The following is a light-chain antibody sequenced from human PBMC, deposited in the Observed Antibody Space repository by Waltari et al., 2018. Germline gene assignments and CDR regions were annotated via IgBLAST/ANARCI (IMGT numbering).Light chain of an antibody. CDR2: ENN. Sequence: QSVLTQPPSVSAAPGQKVKISCSGSDFKREKKFVSWYQQLPGTAPKLLIFENNRRPSGVPNRFSGSKSGTSATLGITGLQTGDEADYYCGTWDTNLSAWVFGGGTKLTVL. V-gene: IGLV1-51*02. CDR1: DFKREKKF. CDR3: GTWDTNLSAWV. J-gene: IGLJ3*02.